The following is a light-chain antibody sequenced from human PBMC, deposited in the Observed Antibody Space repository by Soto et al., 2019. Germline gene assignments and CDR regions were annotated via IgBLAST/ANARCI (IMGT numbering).Light chain of an antibody. V-gene: IGKV1-5*01. Sequence: DIQMTQSPSTLPASVGDRVTITCRASQSISNWLAWYQQKPGKAPKLLIYDASSLESGVPSRFSGRGSGTEFTLTISSLQPDDFATYYCQQYNTYLWTFGQGTKWIS. CDR3: QQYNTYLWT. CDR1: QSISNW. J-gene: IGKJ1*01. CDR2: DAS.